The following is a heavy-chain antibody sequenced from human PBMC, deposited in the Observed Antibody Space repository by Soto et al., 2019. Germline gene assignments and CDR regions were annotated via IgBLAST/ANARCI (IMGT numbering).Heavy chain of an antibody. J-gene: IGHJ4*02. CDR1: GYTFTSYG. Sequence: AAVKVSCKASGYTFTSYGISWVRQAPGQGLEWMGWISAYNGNTNYAQKLQGRVTMTTDTSTSTAYMELRSLRSDDTAVYYCAREDCSSTSCYTAPDYWGQGTLVTVPS. V-gene: IGHV1-18*01. CDR2: ISAYNGNT. CDR3: AREDCSSTSCYTAPDY. D-gene: IGHD2-2*02.